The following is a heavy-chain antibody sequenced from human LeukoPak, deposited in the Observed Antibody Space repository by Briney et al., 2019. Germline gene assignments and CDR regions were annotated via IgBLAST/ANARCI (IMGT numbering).Heavy chain of an antibody. J-gene: IGHJ6*03. CDR1: GGSTSSYY. CDR2: ISASGGT. V-gene: IGHV4-4*07. CDR3: ARVTPAKYCSSASCHKTLYYYYYYMDV. D-gene: IGHD2-2*01. Sequence: SETLSLTPTVSGGSTSSYYWSCIRHPAGGGLEWIGRISASGGTTYTPPLKSRDTMSVDTSKNQFSLKLSSVTAADAAVYYCARVTPAKYCSSASCHKTLYYYYYYMDVWGKGTTVTVSS.